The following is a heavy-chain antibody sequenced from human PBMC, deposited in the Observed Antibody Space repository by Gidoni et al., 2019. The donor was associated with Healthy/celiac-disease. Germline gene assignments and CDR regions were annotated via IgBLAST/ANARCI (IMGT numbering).Heavy chain of an antibody. V-gene: IGHV3-11*01. CDR2: NSSSGSTI. CDR1: GFTFSDYY. Sequence: VQLVESGGGLVKPGGSPRLPCASSGFTFSDYYMSWIRQAPGKGLEWVSYNSSSGSTIYYADSVKGRFTISRDNAKNSLYLQMNSLRAEDTAVYYCALGAYTTTAFDIWGQGTMVTVSS. D-gene: IGHD1-26*01. J-gene: IGHJ3*02. CDR3: ALGAYTTTAFDI.